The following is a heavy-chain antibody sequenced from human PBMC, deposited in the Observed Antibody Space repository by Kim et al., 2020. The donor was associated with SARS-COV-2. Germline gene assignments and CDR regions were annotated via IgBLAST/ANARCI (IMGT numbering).Heavy chain of an antibody. V-gene: IGHV5-10-1*01. CDR3: ARHTVTTGFDP. J-gene: IGHJ5*02. CDR2: T. Sequence: TNYSPSFQGHGTISADKAISTAYLQWSGLKASDTAMYYCARHTVTTGFDPWGQGTLVTVSS. D-gene: IGHD4-17*01.